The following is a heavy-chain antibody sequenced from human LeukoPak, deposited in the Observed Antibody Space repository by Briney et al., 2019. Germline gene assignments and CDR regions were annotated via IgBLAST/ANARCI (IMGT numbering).Heavy chain of an antibody. CDR2: FHTSGST. J-gene: IGHJ4*02. Sequence: SETLSLTCTVSGYSISRGYHWGWIRQPPGKGLEWIGRFHTSGSTNYNPSLKSRLTISVDTSKNQFSLKLDSVTAADTAVYYCARSGSSDLDYWGQGTLVTVSS. CDR3: ARSGSSDLDY. D-gene: IGHD6-6*01. V-gene: IGHV4-38-2*02. CDR1: GYSISRGYH.